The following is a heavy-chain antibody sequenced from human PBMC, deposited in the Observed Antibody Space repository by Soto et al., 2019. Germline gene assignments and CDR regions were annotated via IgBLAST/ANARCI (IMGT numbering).Heavy chain of an antibody. D-gene: IGHD4-17*01. J-gene: IGHJ4*02. CDR3: ARGPFFGDYDY. CDR2: IYYSGST. V-gene: IGHV4-59*01. Sequence: QVQLQESGPGLVKPSETLSLTCTVSGGSISNYYWSWIRQPPGKGLEWIGYIYYSGSTNYNPSLRSRVTISIDTSKNQFSLKLSSVTAADTAVYYCARGPFFGDYDYWGQSTLVTVSS. CDR1: GGSISNYY.